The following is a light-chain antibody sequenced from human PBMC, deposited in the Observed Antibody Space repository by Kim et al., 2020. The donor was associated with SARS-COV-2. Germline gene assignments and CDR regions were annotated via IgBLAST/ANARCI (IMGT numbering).Light chain of an antibody. CDR3: SSYTSSSTLYV. J-gene: IGLJ1*01. Sequence: QSVPIACTGTSSDVGSYNRVSWYQQPPGTAPKLMIYEVSNRPSGVPDRFSGSKSGNTASLTISGLQAEDEADYYCSSYTSSSTLYVFGTGTKVTVL. V-gene: IGLV2-18*02. CDR1: SSDVGSYNR. CDR2: EVS.